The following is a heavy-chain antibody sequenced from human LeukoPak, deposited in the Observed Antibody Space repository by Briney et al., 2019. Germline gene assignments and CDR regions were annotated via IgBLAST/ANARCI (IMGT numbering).Heavy chain of an antibody. J-gene: IGHJ5*02. CDR2: IIPIFGIA. V-gene: IGHV1-69*04. Sequence: SVKVSCKASGGTFRSYAISWVRQAPGQGLEWMGRIIPIFGIANYAQKFQGRVTITADKSTSTAYMELSSLGSEDTAMYYCARHRADEFDPWGQGTLVTVSS. CDR3: ARHRADEFDP. CDR1: GGTFRSYA. D-gene: IGHD3-10*01.